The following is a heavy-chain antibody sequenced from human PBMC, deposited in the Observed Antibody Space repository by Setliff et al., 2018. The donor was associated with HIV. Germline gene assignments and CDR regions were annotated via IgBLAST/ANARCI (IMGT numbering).Heavy chain of an antibody. D-gene: IGHD3-16*02. CDR3: ARGGYDYVWGSYRYPYYYYYMDV. Sequence: ETLSLTCTVSGGSISSYYWSWIRQPAGEGLEWIGRTHASGTTQCEPSLKNRCSMSIGTSKNQFSLNLNSVTAADTAVYYCARGGYDYVWGSYRYPYYYYYMDVWGKGTTVTVSS. V-gene: IGHV4-4*07. CDR1: GGSISSYY. J-gene: IGHJ6*03. CDR2: THASGTT.